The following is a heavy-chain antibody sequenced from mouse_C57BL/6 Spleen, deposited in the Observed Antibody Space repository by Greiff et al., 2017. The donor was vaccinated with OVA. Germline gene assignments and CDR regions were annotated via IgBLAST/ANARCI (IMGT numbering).Heavy chain of an antibody. Sequence: QVQLKQSGPELVKPGASVKISCKASGYAFSSSWMNWVKQRPGKGLEWIGRIYPGDGDTNYNGKFKGKATLTADKSSSTAYMQLSSLTSEDSAVYCCARRNYYGSSHFDYWGQGTTLTVSS. J-gene: IGHJ2*01. CDR1: GYAFSSSW. CDR2: IYPGDGDT. D-gene: IGHD1-1*01. CDR3: ARRNYYGSSHFDY. V-gene: IGHV1-82*01.